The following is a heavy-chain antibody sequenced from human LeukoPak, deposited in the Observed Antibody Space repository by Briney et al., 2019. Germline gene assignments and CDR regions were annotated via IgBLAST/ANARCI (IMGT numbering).Heavy chain of an antibody. CDR3: ARNAGNSDVDY. D-gene: IGHD4-23*01. V-gene: IGHV4-4*02. J-gene: IGHJ4*02. CDR1: GGSITSSNW. Sequence: SETLSLTCAVSGGSITSSNWWTWVRQPPGKGLEWIGEIYHSGSTDYNPSLKSRVTISVDKSNNQFSLRLNSVTAADTAVYYCARNAGNSDVDYWGQGTLVTVSS. CDR2: IYHSGST.